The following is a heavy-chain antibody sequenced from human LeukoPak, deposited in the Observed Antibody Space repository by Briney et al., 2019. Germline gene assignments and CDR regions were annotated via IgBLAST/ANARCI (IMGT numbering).Heavy chain of an antibody. J-gene: IGHJ4*02. D-gene: IGHD3-10*01. CDR3: ARDTTMVRGVKFDY. CDR1: GGSFSGYY. V-gene: IGHV4-34*01. Sequence: PSETLSLTCAVYGGSFSGYYWSWIRQPPGKGLEWIGEINHSGSTNYNPSLKSRVTISVDTPKNQFSLKLSSVTAADTAVYYCARDTTMVRGVKFDYWGQGTLVTVSS. CDR2: INHSGST.